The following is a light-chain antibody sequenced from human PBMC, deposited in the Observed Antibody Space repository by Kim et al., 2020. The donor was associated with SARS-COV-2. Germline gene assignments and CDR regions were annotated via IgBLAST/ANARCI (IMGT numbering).Light chain of an antibody. Sequence: SLGERATPSRRASQSVNTTYLDWYKQKSGQGPRLLIYGASDRATGISDRFSGSVSGTDITLTISRLEPEDFVVYYCEQYGSAPLTFGGGTKVDIK. CDR1: QSVNTTY. CDR2: GAS. J-gene: IGKJ4*01. CDR3: EQYGSAPLT. V-gene: IGKV3-20*01.